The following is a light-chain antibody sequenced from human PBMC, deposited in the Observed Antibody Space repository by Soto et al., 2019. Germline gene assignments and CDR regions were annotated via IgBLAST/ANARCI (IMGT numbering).Light chain of an antibody. Sequence: QSALTQPASVSGSPGQSITISCTGTSSDVGGYNYVSWYQQHPGKAPKLMIYDVSNRPSGVSNRFSGSKSGNTASLTISGLQAEDEADYYCSAYTSSRVCGGGTKLTVL. CDR1: SSDVGGYNY. CDR2: DVS. CDR3: SAYTSSRV. V-gene: IGLV2-14*01. J-gene: IGLJ3*02.